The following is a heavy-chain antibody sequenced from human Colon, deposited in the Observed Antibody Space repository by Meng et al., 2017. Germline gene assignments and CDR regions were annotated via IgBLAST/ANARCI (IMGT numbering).Heavy chain of an antibody. CDR1: GFTFSSYS. CDR3: ARDLYYYDSSGKAEAFDI. J-gene: IGHJ3*02. Sequence: GESLKISCAASGFTFSSYSMNWVRQAPGKGLEWVSSISSSSSYIYYADSVKGRFTISRDNAKNSLYLQMNSLRAEDTAVYYCARDLYYYDSSGKAEAFDIWGQGTMVTGSS. D-gene: IGHD3-22*01. V-gene: IGHV3-21*01. CDR2: ISSSSSYI.